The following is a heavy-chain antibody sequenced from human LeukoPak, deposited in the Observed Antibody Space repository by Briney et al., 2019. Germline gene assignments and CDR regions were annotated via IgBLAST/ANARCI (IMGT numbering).Heavy chain of an antibody. V-gene: IGHV1-2*02. D-gene: IGHD3-9*01. CDR2: INPNSGDT. J-gene: IGHJ5*02. CDR3: ARDHDISTAYFFDP. CDR1: GYTFTGFY. Sequence: GTSVKVSCKASGYTFTGFYIHWVRQAPGQGLEWMGWINPNSGDTDYAQNLQGRVTMTRDTSISTAYMELSRLTSDDTAVYYCARDHDISTAYFFDPWGQGTLVTVSS.